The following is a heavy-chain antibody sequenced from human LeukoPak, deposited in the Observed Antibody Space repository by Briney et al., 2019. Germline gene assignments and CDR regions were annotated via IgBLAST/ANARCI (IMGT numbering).Heavy chain of an antibody. CDR2: ISDSGGTT. V-gene: IGHV3-23*01. Sequence: PGGSLRLSCAASGISFSSYVMSWVRQAPGKGLEWVSVISDSGGTTYYADSVKGRFTISRDNSKSTLYLQMNSLRAEDTAIYYCASRWGYSFDHWGQGTLVTVSS. CDR3: ASRWGYSFDH. J-gene: IGHJ4*02. D-gene: IGHD3-16*01. CDR1: GISFSSYV.